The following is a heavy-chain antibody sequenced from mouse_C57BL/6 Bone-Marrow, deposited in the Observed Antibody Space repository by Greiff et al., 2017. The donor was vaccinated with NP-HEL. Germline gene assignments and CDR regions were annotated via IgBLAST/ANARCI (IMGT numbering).Heavy chain of an antibody. CDR1: GYTFTSYG. D-gene: IGHD2-4*01. J-gene: IGHJ2*01. CDR2: IYPRSGNT. CDR3: ARWGLRREY. V-gene: IGHV1-81*01. Sequence: VQRVESGAELARPGASVKLSCKASGYTFTSYGISWVKQRTGQGLEWIGEIYPRSGNTYYNEKFKGKATLTADKSSSTAYMELRSLTSEDSAVYFCARWGLRREYWGQGTTLTVSS.